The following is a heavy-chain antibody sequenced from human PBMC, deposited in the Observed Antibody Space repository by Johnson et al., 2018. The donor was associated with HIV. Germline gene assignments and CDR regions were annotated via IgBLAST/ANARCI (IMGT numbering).Heavy chain of an antibody. D-gene: IGHD1-26*01. CDR3: ARSWELGETAFDI. Sequence: VQLVESGGGVVRPGGSLRLSCAASGFTFDDYGMSWVRQAPGKGLEWVSGINWNGGSTGYADSVKGRFTISRDNSKNTLYLQMNGLRAEDTAVYYCARSWELGETAFDIWGQGTMVTVSS. CDR1: GFTFDDYG. CDR2: INWNGGST. V-gene: IGHV3-20*04. J-gene: IGHJ3*02.